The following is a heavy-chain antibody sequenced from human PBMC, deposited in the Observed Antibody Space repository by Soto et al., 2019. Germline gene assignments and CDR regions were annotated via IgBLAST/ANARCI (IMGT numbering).Heavy chain of an antibody. CDR3: ARVNDGDYHYYYYYMDV. CDR2: IYYSGST. CDR1: GGSLSSYY. J-gene: IGHJ6*03. V-gene: IGHV4-59*01. D-gene: IGHD4-17*01. Sequence: NPSETLSLTCTVSGGSLSSYYWSWIRQPPWKGLEWIAYIYYSGSTNYNPSLKSRVTISLDTSKNQFSLKLSSVTAADTAVYYCARVNDGDYHYYYYYMDVWGKGTTVTVSS.